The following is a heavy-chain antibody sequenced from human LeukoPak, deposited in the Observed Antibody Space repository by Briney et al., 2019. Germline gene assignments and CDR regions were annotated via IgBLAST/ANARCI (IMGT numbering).Heavy chain of an antibody. J-gene: IGHJ1*01. V-gene: IGHV4-39*07. CDR2: SHYSGST. CDR1: GDSISSSIYY. D-gene: IGHD2-15*01. CDR3: ARGPRWGYCSGGSCYGYFQH. Sequence: SETLSLTCTVSGDSISSSIYYWGWIRQPPGKGLEWIGSSHYSGSTYYNPSLKSRVTMSVDTSKNQFSLKLSSVTAADTAVYYCARGPRWGYCSGGSCYGYFQHWGQGTLVTVSS.